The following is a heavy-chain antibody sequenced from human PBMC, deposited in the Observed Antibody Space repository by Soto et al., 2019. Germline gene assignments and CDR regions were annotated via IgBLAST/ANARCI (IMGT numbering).Heavy chain of an antibody. J-gene: IGHJ4*02. CDR1: GYTFTSYG. V-gene: IGHV1-18*01. CDR2: ISAYNGNT. Sequence: ASVKVSCKASGYTFTSYGISWVRQAPGQGLQWMGWISAYNGNTNYAQKLQGRVTMTTDTSTSTAYMELRSPRSDDTAVYYCARDSGRSYFRYFDYWGQGTLVTVSS. CDR3: ARDSGRSYFRYFDY. D-gene: IGHD1-26*01.